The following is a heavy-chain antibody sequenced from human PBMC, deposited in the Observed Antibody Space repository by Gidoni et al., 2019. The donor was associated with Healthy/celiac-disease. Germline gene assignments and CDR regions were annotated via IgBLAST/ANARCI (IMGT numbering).Heavy chain of an antibody. CDR3: ARERGLNYGMDV. V-gene: IGHV3-21*01. CDR2: ISSSSSYI. CDR1: GFTFSSYS. Sequence: EVQLVESGGGLVKPGGSLRLSCAASGFTFSSYSMNWVRQAPGKGLEWVSSISSSSSYIYYADSVKGRFTISRDNAKNSLYLQMNSLRAEDTAVYYCARERGLNYGMDVWGQGTTVTVSS. J-gene: IGHJ6*02. D-gene: IGHD6-19*01.